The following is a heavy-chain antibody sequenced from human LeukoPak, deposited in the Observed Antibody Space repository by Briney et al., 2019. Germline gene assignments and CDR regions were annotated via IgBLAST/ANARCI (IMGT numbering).Heavy chain of an antibody. CDR2: IYYSGST. CDR1: GGSISSSSYY. Sequence: PSETLSLTCTVSGGSISSSSYYWGWIRQPPGQGLEWIGSIYYSGSTYYNPSLKSRVTISVDTSKNQFSLKLSSVTAADTAVYYCARLKQQLAFDYWGQGTLVTVSS. J-gene: IGHJ4*02. V-gene: IGHV4-39*01. CDR3: ARLKQQLAFDY. D-gene: IGHD6-13*01.